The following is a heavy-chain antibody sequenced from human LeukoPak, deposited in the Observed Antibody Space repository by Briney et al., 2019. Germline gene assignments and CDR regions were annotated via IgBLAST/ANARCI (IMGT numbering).Heavy chain of an antibody. CDR2: IYTSGST. J-gene: IGHJ4*02. D-gene: IGHD1-26*01. V-gene: IGHV4-4*07. CDR3: ARENSGSYREFDY. CDR1: GGSISSHY. Sequence: SETLSLTCTVSGGSISSHYWSWIRQPAGKGLEWIGRIYTSGSTNYNASLKSRVSMSVDTPKNQFSLKLSSVTAADTAVFYCARENSGSYREFDYWGQGTLVTVSS.